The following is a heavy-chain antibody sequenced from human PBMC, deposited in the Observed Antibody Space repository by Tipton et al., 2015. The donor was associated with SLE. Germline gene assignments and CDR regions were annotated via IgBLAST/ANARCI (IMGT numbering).Heavy chain of an antibody. J-gene: IGHJ6*02. CDR1: GYTFTSYG. Sequence: QLVQSGAEVKAPGASVKVSCKASGYTFTSYGISWVRQAPGQGLEWMGWISAYNGNTNYAQKLQGRVTMTTDTSTSTAYMELRSLRSDDTAVYYCAMRVVSLYYSGIDVWCQGTTVTVSS. CDR3: AMRVVSLYYSGIDV. CDR2: ISAYNGNT. D-gene: IGHD3-3*01. V-gene: IGHV1-18*01.